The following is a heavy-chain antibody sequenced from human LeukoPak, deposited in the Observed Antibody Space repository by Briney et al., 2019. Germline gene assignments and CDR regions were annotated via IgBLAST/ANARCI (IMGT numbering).Heavy chain of an antibody. Sequence: GGSLRLSCAASGFTFSSYAMSWVRQAPGKGLEWVSAISGSGSTIYYAASVKGRFTISRDNAKNSLYLQMNSLRAEDTAVYYCARDSRVTYYDFWSGYLNWFDPWGQGTLVTVSS. J-gene: IGHJ5*02. CDR3: ARDSRVTYYDFWSGYLNWFDP. D-gene: IGHD3-3*01. CDR2: ISGSGSTI. CDR1: GFTFSSYA. V-gene: IGHV3-48*04.